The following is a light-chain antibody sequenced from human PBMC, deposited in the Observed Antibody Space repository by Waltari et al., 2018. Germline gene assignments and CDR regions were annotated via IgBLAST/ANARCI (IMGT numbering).Light chain of an antibody. Sequence: QSALTQPASVSGSPGQSITISCTGTSSDIGGYNYVSWYQQHPGKAPKLLIYDVSNRPSGCSIRFSGSKSGTTASLTISGLQAEDEAGYYCSSYTSSSTLVFGGGTKLTVL. CDR1: SSDIGGYNY. CDR3: SSYTSSSTLV. CDR2: DVS. J-gene: IGLJ2*01. V-gene: IGLV2-14*03.